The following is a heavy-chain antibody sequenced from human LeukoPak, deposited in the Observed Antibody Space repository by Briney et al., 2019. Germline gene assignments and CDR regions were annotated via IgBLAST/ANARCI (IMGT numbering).Heavy chain of an antibody. CDR1: AGSISSSSYY. CDR2: IYYSGST. D-gene: IGHD2-2*01. J-gene: IGHJ6*03. CDR3: ARLCWDIVVVPAAPVYYYYYMDV. V-gene: IGHV4-39*01. Sequence: SETLSLTCAVSAGSISSSSYYWGWIRQPPGKGLEWIGTIYYSGSTYYNPSLKSRVTISVDTSKNQFSLMLSSVTAADTAVYYCARLCWDIVVVPAAPVYYYYYMDVWGKRTTVTISS.